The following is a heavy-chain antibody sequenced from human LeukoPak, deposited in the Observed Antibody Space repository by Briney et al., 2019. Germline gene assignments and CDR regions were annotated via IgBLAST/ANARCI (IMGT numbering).Heavy chain of an antibody. Sequence: GRSLRLSCAASGFTFSSYAMHWVRQAPGKGLEWVAVISYDGSNKYYADSVKGRFTISRDNSKNTLYLQMNSLRAEDTAVYYCAKAPDFWSGYPDYWGQGTLVTVSS. D-gene: IGHD3-3*01. CDR1: GFTFSSYA. V-gene: IGHV3-30*04. J-gene: IGHJ4*02. CDR3: AKAPDFWSGYPDY. CDR2: ISYDGSNK.